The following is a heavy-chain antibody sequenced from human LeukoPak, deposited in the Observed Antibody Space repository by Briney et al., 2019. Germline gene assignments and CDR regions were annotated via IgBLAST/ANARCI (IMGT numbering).Heavy chain of an antibody. CDR1: GGSISSYY. Sequence: PSEPLSLTCTVSGGSISSYYWSWIRQPPGKGLEWIGHIFYSGTTDYNPSLKSRVTTSVDTSKNQLSLKLSSVTAADTAVYYCARIMGRDAFDIWGQGTMVTVSS. D-gene: IGHD2-8*01. J-gene: IGHJ3*02. CDR3: ARIMGRDAFDI. CDR2: IFYSGTT. V-gene: IGHV4-59*08.